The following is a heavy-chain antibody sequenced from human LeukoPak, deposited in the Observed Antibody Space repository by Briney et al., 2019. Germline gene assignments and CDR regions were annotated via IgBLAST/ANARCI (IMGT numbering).Heavy chain of an antibody. CDR3: AKDPRKYSYGSGNYKPGNYYYYMDV. Sequence: GGSLRLSCAASGFTFSSYAMHWVRQIPGKGLEWVAFIRYDGSNKYYADSVKGRFTISRDNSKNTVYLQMNSLRIEDTAIYYCAKDPRKYSYGSGNYKPGNYYYYMDVWGKGTTVTISS. J-gene: IGHJ6*03. CDR2: IRYDGSNK. D-gene: IGHD3-10*01. V-gene: IGHV3-30*02. CDR1: GFTFSSYA.